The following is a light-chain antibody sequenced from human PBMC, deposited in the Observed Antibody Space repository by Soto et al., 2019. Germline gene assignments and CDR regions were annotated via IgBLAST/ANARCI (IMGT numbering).Light chain of an antibody. Sequence: EIVLTQSPGTLSLSPGERATLSCRASQSVSSNYLAWYQQKPGQAPRLLIYAASIRATGIPDRFSGSGSGSHFPITISELGTEAFAVYYCQQCGTSPWAFGQGTKVEIK. CDR2: AAS. V-gene: IGKV3-20*01. J-gene: IGKJ1*01. CDR3: QQCGTSPWA. CDR1: QSVSSNY.